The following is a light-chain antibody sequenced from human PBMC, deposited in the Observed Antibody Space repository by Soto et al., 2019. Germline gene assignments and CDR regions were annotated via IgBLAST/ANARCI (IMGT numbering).Light chain of an antibody. CDR3: AAWDDILNGYV. CDR1: SSNIGSNT. CDR2: SSN. Sequence: SVLTQPPSTSATPGQRVTISCSGSSSNIGSNTVNWYQQLPGTAPKLLIYSSNQRPSGVPDRFSGSKSGTSASLAISGLQSEDEADYYCAAWDDILNGYVFGAGTKVTVL. V-gene: IGLV1-44*01. J-gene: IGLJ1*01.